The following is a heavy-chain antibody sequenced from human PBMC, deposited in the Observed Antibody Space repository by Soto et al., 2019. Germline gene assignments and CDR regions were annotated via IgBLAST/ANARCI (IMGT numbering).Heavy chain of an antibody. CDR2: IIPISGTA. Sequence: QVQLVQSGAEVKKPGSSVKVXXXASGGTFSSYAISWVRQAPGQGLEWMGGIIPISGTANYAQKFQGRVTITADESTSTAYMELSSLRSEDTAVYYCARSQGSSTSLEIYYYYYYGMDVWGQGTTVTVSS. D-gene: IGHD2-2*01. V-gene: IGHV1-69*01. CDR1: GGTFSSYA. CDR3: ARSQGSSTSLEIYYYYYYGMDV. J-gene: IGHJ6*02.